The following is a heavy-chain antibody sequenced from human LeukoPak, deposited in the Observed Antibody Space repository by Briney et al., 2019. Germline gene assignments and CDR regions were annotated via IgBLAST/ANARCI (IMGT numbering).Heavy chain of an antibody. CDR2: IKQDGNEK. CDR1: GFTFRTHW. Sequence: PGGSLRLPCAASGFTFRTHWMSWVRQAPRKGLEWVANIKQDGNEKYYVDSVKGRFTISRDNAKNSLYLQMNSLRAEDTAVYYCAREGWELPYAFDIWGQGTMVIVSS. V-gene: IGHV3-7*01. CDR3: AREGWELPYAFDI. D-gene: IGHD1-26*01. J-gene: IGHJ3*02.